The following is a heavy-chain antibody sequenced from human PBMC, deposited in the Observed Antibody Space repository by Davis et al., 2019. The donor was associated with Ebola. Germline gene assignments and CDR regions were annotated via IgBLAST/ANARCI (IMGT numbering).Heavy chain of an antibody. CDR1: GGSVSSGSYY. CDR3: ARGYDSSGGYYYGMDV. V-gene: IGHV4-61*01. D-gene: IGHD3-22*01. CDR2: IYYSGST. Sequence: MPSETLSLTCTVSGGSVSSGSYYWSWIRQPPEKGLEWVGYIYYSGSTNCNPSLKSRVTISVDTSKNQFSLKLSSVTAADTAVYYCARGYDSSGGYYYGMDVWGQGTTVTVSS. J-gene: IGHJ6*02.